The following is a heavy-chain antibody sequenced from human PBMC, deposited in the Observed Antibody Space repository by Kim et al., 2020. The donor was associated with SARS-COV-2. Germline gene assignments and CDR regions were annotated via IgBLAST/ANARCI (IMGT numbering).Heavy chain of an antibody. D-gene: IGHD3-22*01. J-gene: IGHJ4*02. CDR3: ARDYSYNYDTSGYFDY. CDR2: ISSSSSYI. CDR1: GFTFSTYN. V-gene: IGHV3-21*01. Sequence: GGSLRLSCAASGFTFSTYNMYWVRQAPGKGLEWVSSISSSSSYIYYADSVKGRFTISRDNAKNSLYLQMNSLRAEDTAVYYCARDYSYNYDTSGYFDYWGQGTLVTVSS.